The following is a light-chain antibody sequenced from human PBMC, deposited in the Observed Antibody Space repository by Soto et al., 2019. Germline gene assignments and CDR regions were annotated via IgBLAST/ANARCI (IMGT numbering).Light chain of an antibody. Sequence: QSVLTQPPSVSAAPGQTVTISCSGSSSNIGNNYVFWYQQLPATAPKLLIYDNDKRPSGIPDRFSGSKSGTSATLGITGLQTGDEADYYCATWDRSLSVGVFGGGTKLTVL. CDR1: SSNIGNNY. CDR2: DND. J-gene: IGLJ2*01. V-gene: IGLV1-51*01. CDR3: ATWDRSLSVGV.